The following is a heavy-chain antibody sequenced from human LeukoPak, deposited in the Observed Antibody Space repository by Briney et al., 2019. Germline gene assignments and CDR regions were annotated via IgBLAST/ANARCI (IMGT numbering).Heavy chain of an antibody. V-gene: IGHV5-51*01. CDR2: IYPGDSDA. CDR3: ARLSYGTAHSYFDY. J-gene: IGHJ4*02. Sequence: HGESLKISCKGSGYTFTTSWIGWVRQMPGNGLEWMGVIYPGDSDARYSPSFQGQVTISADKSISTAYLQWSSLKASDTAMYYCARLSYGTAHSYFDYWGQGTLVTVSS. D-gene: IGHD1-26*01. CDR1: GYTFTTSW.